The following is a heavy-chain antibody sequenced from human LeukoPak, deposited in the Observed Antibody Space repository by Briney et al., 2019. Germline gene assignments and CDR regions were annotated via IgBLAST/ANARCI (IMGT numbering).Heavy chain of an antibody. CDR2: IKSKTDGGTT. D-gene: IGHD3-3*01. Sequence: GGSLRLSCAASGFTFSNAWMNWVRQAPGKGLEWVGRIKSKTDGGTTDYAAPVKGRFTISRDDSKNTLYLQMNSLKTEDTAVYYYTTNRQVYDFWSGYYIPYYFDYWGQGTLVTVSS. V-gene: IGHV3-15*07. J-gene: IGHJ4*02. CDR3: TTNRQVYDFWSGYYIPYYFDY. CDR1: GFTFSNAW.